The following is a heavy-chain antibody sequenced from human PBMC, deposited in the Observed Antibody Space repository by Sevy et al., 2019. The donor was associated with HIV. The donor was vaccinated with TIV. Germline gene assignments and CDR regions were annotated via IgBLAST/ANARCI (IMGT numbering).Heavy chain of an antibody. V-gene: IGHV3-48*01. J-gene: IGHJ5*02. D-gene: IGHD2-2*01. CDR3: AREPDIVVVPAAPLETNWFDP. Sequence: GGSLRLSCAASGFTFSSYSMNWVRQAPGKGLEWVSYISSSSSTIYYADSVKGRFTISRDNAKNSLYLQMNSLRAEDTAVYYCAREPDIVVVPAAPLETNWFDPWGQGTLVTVSS. CDR2: ISSSSSTI. CDR1: GFTFSSYS.